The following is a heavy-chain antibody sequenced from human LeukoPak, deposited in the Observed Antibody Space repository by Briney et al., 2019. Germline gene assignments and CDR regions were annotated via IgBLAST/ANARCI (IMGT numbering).Heavy chain of an antibody. Sequence: ASVKVSCKAFGGSFSSEAISWVRQAPGQGLEWMGGIIPIFGTANYAQKSQGRVTITTDEFTSTAYMEVSSLRSEDTAVYYCGRKAGDCGGGSCYSIDYWGQGTLVTVSS. V-gene: IGHV1-69*05. CDR1: GGSFSSEA. J-gene: IGHJ4*02. CDR3: GRKAGDCGGGSCYSIDY. D-gene: IGHD2-15*01. CDR2: IIPIFGTA.